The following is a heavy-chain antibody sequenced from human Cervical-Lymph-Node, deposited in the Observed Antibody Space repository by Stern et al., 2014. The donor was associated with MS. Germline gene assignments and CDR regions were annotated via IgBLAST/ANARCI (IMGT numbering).Heavy chain of an antibody. CDR1: GFTFSTYW. J-gene: IGHJ3*02. Sequence: EVQLVESGGGLVQPGGSLRLSCAASGFTFSTYWMHWVRQAPGKGLVWVSRINSDESSTTYADSVKGRFSISRDNDKNTLYLQMNSLRAEDTAVYYCARGVMVAATYAYDIWGQGTIVTISS. D-gene: IGHD2-15*01. V-gene: IGHV3-74*02. CDR2: INSDESST. CDR3: ARGVMVAATYAYDI.